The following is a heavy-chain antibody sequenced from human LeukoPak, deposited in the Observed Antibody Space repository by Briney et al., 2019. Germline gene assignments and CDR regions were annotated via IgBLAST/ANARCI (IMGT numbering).Heavy chain of an antibody. V-gene: IGHV4-34*01. CDR1: GGSFSGYY. J-gene: IGHJ4*02. D-gene: IGHD3-22*01. CDR3: ARFHVPRLYYYDSSGYPPY. Sequence: SETLSLTCAVYGGSFSGYYWSWIRQPPGKGLEWIGEINHSGSTNYNPSLKSRVTISVDTSKGQFSLKLSSVTAADTAVYYCARFHVPRLYYYDSSGYPPYWGQGTLVTVSS. CDR2: INHSGST.